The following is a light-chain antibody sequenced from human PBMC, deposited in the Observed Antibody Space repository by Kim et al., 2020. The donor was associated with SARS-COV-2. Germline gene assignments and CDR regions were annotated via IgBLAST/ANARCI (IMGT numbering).Light chain of an antibody. CDR1: QSVSSN. CDR2: GAS. Sequence: EIVKTQSPATLSVSPGERATLSCRASQSVSSNLAWYQQKPGQAPRLLIYGASTRATGIPARFSGSGSGTEFTLTISSLQSEDFAVYYCQQYNNWPPENTFGQGTKLEI. CDR3: QQYNNWPPENT. J-gene: IGKJ2*01. V-gene: IGKV3-15*01.